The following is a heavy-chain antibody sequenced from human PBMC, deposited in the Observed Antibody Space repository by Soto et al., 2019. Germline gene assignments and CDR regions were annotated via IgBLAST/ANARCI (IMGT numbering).Heavy chain of an antibody. CDR2: IIPIFGTA. CDR3: ARVGHDYGGTSYDY. Sequence: ASVKVSCKASGGTFSSYAISWVRQAPGQGLEWMGGIIPIFGTANYAQKFQGRVTITADESTSKAYMELSSLRSEDTAVYYCARVGHDYGGTSYDYWGQGTLVTVSS. D-gene: IGHD4-17*01. CDR1: GGTFSSYA. J-gene: IGHJ4*02. V-gene: IGHV1-69*13.